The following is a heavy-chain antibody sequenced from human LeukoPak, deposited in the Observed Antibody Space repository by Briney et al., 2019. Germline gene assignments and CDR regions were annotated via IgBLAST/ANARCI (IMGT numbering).Heavy chain of an antibody. CDR1: GFPFSSYT. J-gene: IGHJ4*02. CDR2: ISGSGDNT. Sequence: GGSLRLSCAASGFPFSSYTMNWVRQAPGKGLEWVSAISGSGDNTYYAVSVKGRFTVSRDNSKNTLYVQMKSLRAEDTAVYYCARGWEGYFDYWGQGTLVTVSS. D-gene: IGHD6-19*01. CDR3: ARGWEGYFDY. V-gene: IGHV3-23*01.